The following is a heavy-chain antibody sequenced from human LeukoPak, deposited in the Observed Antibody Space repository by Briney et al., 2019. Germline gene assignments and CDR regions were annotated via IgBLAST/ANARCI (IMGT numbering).Heavy chain of an antibody. J-gene: IGHJ4*02. Sequence: ASVKVSCKASGYTFTGYYMHWVRQAPGQGLEWMGRINPNSGGANYAQKFQGRVTMTRDTSISTAYMELSRLRSDDTAVYYCARVGLRYFDWLFGYWGQGTLVTVSS. CDR1: GYTFTGYY. CDR3: ARVGLRYFDWLFGY. V-gene: IGHV1-2*06. CDR2: INPNSGGA. D-gene: IGHD3-9*01.